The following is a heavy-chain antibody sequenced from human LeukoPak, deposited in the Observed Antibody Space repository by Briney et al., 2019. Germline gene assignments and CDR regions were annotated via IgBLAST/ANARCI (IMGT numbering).Heavy chain of an antibody. J-gene: IGHJ4*02. V-gene: IGHV3-66*01. CDR3: ATAHFDY. CDR2: IYSGGTT. Sequence: GGSLRLSCAASGFTFSDYYMSWVRQAPGKGLEWVSVIYSGGTTNYADSVKGRFTISRDISKNTLYLQMNSLRAEDTAVYYCATAHFDYWGQGTLVTVSS. CDR1: GFTFSDYY.